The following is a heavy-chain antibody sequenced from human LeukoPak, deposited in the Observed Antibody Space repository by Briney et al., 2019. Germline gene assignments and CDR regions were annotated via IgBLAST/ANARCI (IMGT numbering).Heavy chain of an antibody. CDR1: GGSISSRTYY. CDR2: IYYSGST. V-gene: IGHV4-39*07. CDR3: ARGVGWSGHFDY. D-gene: IGHD2-15*01. Sequence: SETLSLTCTVSGGSISSRTYYWGWIRQPPGKGPARIGSIYYSGSTYYNPSLKSRVTISVDTSKNQFSLKLSSVTAADTAVYYCARGVGWSGHFDYWGQGTLVTVSS. J-gene: IGHJ4*02.